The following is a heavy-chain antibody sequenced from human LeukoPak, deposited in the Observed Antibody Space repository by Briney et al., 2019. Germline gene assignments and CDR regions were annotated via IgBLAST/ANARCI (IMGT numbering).Heavy chain of an antibody. CDR1: GFSLTSGYF. CDR3: VRAESVGIFDV. Sequence: PSETLSLTCPVSGFSLTSGYFWGWIRQSPGKRLEWIGYIYHNGDTVYNPSLNSSLRSRVTLLVEPSKNQFSLSLNSVIAADTAVFYCVRAESVGIFDVWGQGILVTVSS. J-gene: IGHJ4*02. V-gene: IGHV4-38-2*02. D-gene: IGHD1-26*01. CDR2: IYHNGDT.